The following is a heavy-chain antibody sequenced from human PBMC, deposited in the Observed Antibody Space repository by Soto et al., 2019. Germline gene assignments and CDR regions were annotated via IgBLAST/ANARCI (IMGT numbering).Heavy chain of an antibody. V-gene: IGHV3-33*01. Sequence: QVQLVESGGGVVQPGKSLRLSCAASGFTFSNYGMHWVRQAPGKGLEWVAVIWYDGSNKFYADSVKGRFTISRDNSKNTLYLQMNSLRAGDTAVYYCARDLDYWGQGTLVTVSS. J-gene: IGHJ4*02. CDR3: ARDLDY. CDR1: GFTFSNYG. CDR2: IWYDGSNK.